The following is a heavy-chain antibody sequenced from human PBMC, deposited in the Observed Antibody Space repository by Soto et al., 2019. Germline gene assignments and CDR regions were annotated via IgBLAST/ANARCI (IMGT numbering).Heavy chain of an antibody. D-gene: IGHD2-2*01. Sequence: GGSLRLSCAASGFTFSDYYMSWIRQAPGKGLEWVSYISSSSSYTNYADSVKGRFTISSDNAKNSLYLQMDSLRAEDTAVYYCARGRLGYCSSTSCTRFDYWGQGTLVTVSS. V-gene: IGHV3-11*06. J-gene: IGHJ4*02. CDR1: GFTFSDYY. CDR3: ARGRLGYCSSTSCTRFDY. CDR2: ISSSSSYT.